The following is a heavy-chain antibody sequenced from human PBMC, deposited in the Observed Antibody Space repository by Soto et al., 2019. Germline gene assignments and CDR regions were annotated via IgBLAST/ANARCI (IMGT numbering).Heavy chain of an antibody. Sequence: WVSLRLSCTASGFSFSDYDMHWVRQAPGKGLEWVSTIGAAGDPYYTGSVKHRFTISRENARNSMFLQMNSVTVGDTAVYYCERAYTGRLPRRADYYYALDVWGKGIMVTVSS. J-gene: IGHJ6*04. CDR3: ERAYTGRLPRRADYYYALDV. D-gene: IGHD2-15*01. V-gene: IGHV3-13*05. CDR2: IGAAGDP. CDR1: GFSFSDYD.